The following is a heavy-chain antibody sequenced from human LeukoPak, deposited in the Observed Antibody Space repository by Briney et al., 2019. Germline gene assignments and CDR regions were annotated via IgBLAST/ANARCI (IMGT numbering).Heavy chain of an antibody. CDR3: VRDGDDYNFDY. J-gene: IGHJ4*02. D-gene: IGHD5-24*01. CDR2: VKGDGSFT. Sequence: GGSLRLSCAASGFTFRNYWMHWVRQAPGKGLVWVSRVKGDGSFTNYADSVKGRFTISRDNAKNTLYLQMYSLRAEDTAAYYCVRDGDDYNFDYWGQGSLVTVSS. CDR1: GFTFRNYW. V-gene: IGHV3-74*01.